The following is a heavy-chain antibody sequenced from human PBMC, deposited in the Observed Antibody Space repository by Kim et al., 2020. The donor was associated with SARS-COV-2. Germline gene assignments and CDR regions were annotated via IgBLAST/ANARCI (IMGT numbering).Heavy chain of an antibody. Sequence: GGSLRLSCAASGFTFSSYSMNWVRQAPGKGLEWVSSISSSSSYIYYADSVKGRFTISRDNAKNSLYLQMNSLRAEDTAVYYCARGVNRWELPPGGVYWGQGTLVTVSS. J-gene: IGHJ4*02. D-gene: IGHD1-26*01. CDR1: GFTFSSYS. V-gene: IGHV3-21*01. CDR2: ISSSSSYI. CDR3: ARGVNRWELPPGGVY.